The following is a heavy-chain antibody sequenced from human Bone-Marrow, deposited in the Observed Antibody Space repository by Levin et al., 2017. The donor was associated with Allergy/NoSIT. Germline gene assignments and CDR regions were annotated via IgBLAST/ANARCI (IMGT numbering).Heavy chain of an antibody. J-gene: IGHJ4*02. Sequence: GESLKISCAASGFTFSSYAMSWVRQAPGKGLEWVSAISGSGGSTYYADSVKGRFTISRDNSKNTLYLQMNSLRAEDTAVYYCAKDLSVVDWLSPRNWYWGQGTLVTVSS. CDR3: AKDLSVVDWLSPRNWY. CDR1: GFTFSSYA. CDR2: ISGSGGST. V-gene: IGHV3-23*01. D-gene: IGHD3-9*01.